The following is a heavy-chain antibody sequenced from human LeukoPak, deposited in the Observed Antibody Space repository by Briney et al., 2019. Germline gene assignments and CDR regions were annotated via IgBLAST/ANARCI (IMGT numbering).Heavy chain of an antibody. Sequence: PGGSLRLSCAASGFTFSSYAMSWVRQAPGRGLEWVSAISGSGGSTYYADSVKGRFTISRDNSKNTLYLQMNRLRAEDTAVYYCASDTAPELGRWDYYYMDVWGKGTTVTVSS. V-gene: IGHV3-23*01. CDR3: ASDTAPELGRWDYYYMDV. CDR2: ISGSGGST. J-gene: IGHJ6*03. CDR1: GFTFSSYA. D-gene: IGHD5-18*01.